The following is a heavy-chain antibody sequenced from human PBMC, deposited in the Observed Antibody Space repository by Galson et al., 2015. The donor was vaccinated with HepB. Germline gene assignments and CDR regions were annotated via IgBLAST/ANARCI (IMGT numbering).Heavy chain of an antibody. CDR3: ARLVPAALFYYYYGMDV. V-gene: IGHV1-18*01. J-gene: IGHJ6*02. CDR2: ISAYNGNT. CDR1: GYTFTSYG. Sequence: CKASGYTFTSYGISWVRQAPGQGLEWMGWISAYNGNTNYAQKLQGRVTMTTDTSTSTAYMGLRSLRSDDTAVYYCARLVPAALFYYYYGMDVWGQGTTVTVSS. D-gene: IGHD2-2*01.